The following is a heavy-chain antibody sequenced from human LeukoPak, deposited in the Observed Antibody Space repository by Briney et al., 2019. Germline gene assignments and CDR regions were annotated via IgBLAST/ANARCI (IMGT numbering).Heavy chain of an antibody. J-gene: IGHJ5*02. D-gene: IGHD5-24*01. V-gene: IGHV4-38-2*02. CDR3: ARAPSSYESGNGYPNLGWLDP. CDR2: FHRGRI. Sequence: SETLSLTCKVSGYPIGLGYYWVWIRQAPGRGLQWIGGFHRGRIQYNSALKSRVTISIDSSKNQFSLRMWPVTAADTAFYFCARAPSSYESGNGYPNLGWLDPWGQGALVTVSS. CDR1: GYPIGLGYY.